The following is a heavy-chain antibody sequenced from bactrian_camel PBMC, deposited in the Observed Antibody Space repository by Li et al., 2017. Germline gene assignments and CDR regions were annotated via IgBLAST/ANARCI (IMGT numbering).Heavy chain of an antibody. CDR2: IDSHDQL. D-gene: IGHD7*01. CDR1: GYSVRRKC. V-gene: IGHV3S53*01. J-gene: IGHJ4*01. Sequence: HVQLVESGGGSVQAGQSLTLSCAASGYSVRRKCLGRYRQATGKEREGIATIDSHDQLAYAGSVEGRFTISKDNAKVTLYLQMNSLQPEDTGMYYCAADRRGCGWWPTTYWGRGTQVTVS. CDR3: AADRRGCGWWPTTY.